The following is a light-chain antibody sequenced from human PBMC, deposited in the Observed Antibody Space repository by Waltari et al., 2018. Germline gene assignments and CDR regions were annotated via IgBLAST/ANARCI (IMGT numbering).Light chain of an antibody. CDR3: QTWGAGIVV. Sequence: QLVLTQSPSASASLGASVKLTCTLTSADSNYSIAWHHQQSDQARRFLMKVNADGSEKKGDWLPVRFSGSSCGAERCLTTARLQSEDEADYCCQTWGAGIVVFGGGTTLTVL. J-gene: IGLJ2*01. CDR1: SADSNYS. V-gene: IGLV4-69*01. CDR2: VNADGSE.